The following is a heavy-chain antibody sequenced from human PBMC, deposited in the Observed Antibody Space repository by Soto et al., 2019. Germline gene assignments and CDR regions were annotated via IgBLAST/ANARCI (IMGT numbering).Heavy chain of an antibody. D-gene: IGHD3-9*01. Sequence: QVQLQESGPGLVKPSETLSLTCTVSGGSISSYYWSWIRQPPGKGLEWIGYIYYSGSTNYNPSLKSQVTISVATSRNQCSLMLSAVTAADTAVYYCARLRSRGYDYDILTGYLAGGMDVWGQGTTVTVSS. CDR3: ARLRSRGYDYDILTGYLAGGMDV. CDR1: GGSISSYY. V-gene: IGHV4-59*08. J-gene: IGHJ6*02. CDR2: IYYSGST.